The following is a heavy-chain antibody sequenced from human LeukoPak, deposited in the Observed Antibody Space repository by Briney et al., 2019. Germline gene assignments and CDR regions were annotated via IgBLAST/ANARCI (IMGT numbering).Heavy chain of an antibody. CDR3: ARKPAHPFSNWFDP. CDR2: ISAYNGNT. V-gene: IGHV1-18*01. Sequence: ASVKVSCKASGYTLTSYGISWVRQAPGQGLEWMGWISAYNGNTNYAQKLQGRVTMTTDTSTSTAYMELRSLRSDDTAVYYCARKPAHPFSNWFDPWGQGTLVTVSS. D-gene: IGHD3-3*02. J-gene: IGHJ5*02. CDR1: GYTLTSYG.